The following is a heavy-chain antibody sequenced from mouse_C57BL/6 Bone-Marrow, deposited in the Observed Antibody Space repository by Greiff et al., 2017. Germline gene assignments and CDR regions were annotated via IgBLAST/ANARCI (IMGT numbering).Heavy chain of an antibody. D-gene: IGHD1-1*01. CDR1: GYTFTSYW. Sequence: QVQLQQPGAELVKPGASVKMSCKASGYTFTSYWITWVKQRPGQGLEWIGDIYPGSGSTNYNEKFKSKATLTVDTSSSTAYMQLSSLTSEDSAVYYCARSLYYYGSSQAWFAYWGQGTLVTVSA. V-gene: IGHV1-55*01. J-gene: IGHJ3*01. CDR2: IYPGSGST. CDR3: ARSLYYYGSSQAWFAY.